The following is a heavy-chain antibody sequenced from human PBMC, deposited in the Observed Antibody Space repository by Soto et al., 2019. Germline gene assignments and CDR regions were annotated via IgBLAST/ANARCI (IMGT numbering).Heavy chain of an antibody. J-gene: IGHJ6*02. Sequence: GGSLRLSCVASGFRFSRSAMGWIRQPPGRGLDWVSAISGTGGNTYFADSVEGRFVISRDNSKNTLYLQMNSLRAEDTAVYYCAKVRIAHYNGFDAWGQGTTVTVS. CDR1: GFRFSRSA. CDR2: ISGTGGNT. CDR3: AKVRIAHYNGFDA. D-gene: IGHD2-8*01. V-gene: IGHV3-23*01.